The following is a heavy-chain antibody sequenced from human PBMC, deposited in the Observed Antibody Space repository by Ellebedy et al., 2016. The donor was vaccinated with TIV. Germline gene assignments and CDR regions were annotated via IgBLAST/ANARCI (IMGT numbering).Heavy chain of an antibody. CDR1: GYSISSGYY. V-gene: IGHV4-38-2*02. Sequence: SETLSLTCTVSGYSISSGYYWGWIRQPPGKGLEWIGSIYHSGSTYYNPSLKSRVTISVDTSKNQFSLKLSSVTAADTAVYYCARSGRGIDPWGQGTLVTVSS. CDR2: IYHSGST. D-gene: IGHD1-26*01. CDR3: ARSGRGIDP. J-gene: IGHJ5*02.